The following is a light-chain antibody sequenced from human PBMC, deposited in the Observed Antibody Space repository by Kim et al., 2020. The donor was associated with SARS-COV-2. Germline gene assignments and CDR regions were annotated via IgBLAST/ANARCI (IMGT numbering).Light chain of an antibody. CDR2: DAS. J-gene: IGKJ1*01. Sequence: EIVLTQSPATLSLSPGERATLSCRASQSVGSYLAWYQQKPGKAPRLLIYDASNRATGIPARFSGSESGTDFTLTISSLEPEYFAVYYCQTRSNWLWTFGQGTKLDIK. CDR1: QSVGSY. V-gene: IGKV3-11*01. CDR3: QTRSNWLWT.